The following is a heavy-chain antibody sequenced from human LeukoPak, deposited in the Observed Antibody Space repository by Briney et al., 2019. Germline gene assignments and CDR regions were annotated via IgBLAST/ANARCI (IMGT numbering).Heavy chain of an antibody. CDR3: ARAPYCIGGSCRFDY. Sequence: PGGSLRLSCAASGFTFSSYWMSWVRQAPGKGLEWVANIKQDGSEKYYVDSVKGRFTISSDNAKNSLYLQMNSLRAEDTAVYYCARAPYCIGGSCRFDYWGQGTLVTVSS. CDR1: GFTFSSYW. V-gene: IGHV3-7*03. CDR2: IKQDGSEK. J-gene: IGHJ4*02. D-gene: IGHD2-15*01.